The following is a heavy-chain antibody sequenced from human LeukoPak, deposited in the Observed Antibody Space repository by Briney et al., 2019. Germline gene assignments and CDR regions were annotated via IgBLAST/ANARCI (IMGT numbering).Heavy chain of an antibody. J-gene: IGHJ6*04. Sequence: GGSLRLSCAASGFTFSSYAMGWVRQAPGKGLEWVSGIRGSGGSTEYADSVKGRFTISRDNTKNTLFLQMNSLTVEDTAVYYCTRAGRLGYSSAWVASPRIYHYKDAWGKGTTVIVSS. V-gene: IGHV3-23*01. CDR3: TRAGRLGYSSAWVASPRIYHYKDA. CDR1: GFTFSSYA. D-gene: IGHD6-19*01. CDR2: IRGSGGST.